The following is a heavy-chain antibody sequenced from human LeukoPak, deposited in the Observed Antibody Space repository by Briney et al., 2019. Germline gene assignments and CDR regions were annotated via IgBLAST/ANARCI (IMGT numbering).Heavy chain of an antibody. D-gene: IGHD3-22*01. CDR1: GGSISSGGYS. V-gene: IGHV4-30-2*01. CDR2: IYHSGST. Sequence: SQTLSLTCAVSGGSISSGGYSWSWIRQPPGKGLEWIVYIYHSGSTYYNPSLKSRVTISVDRSKNQFSLKLSSVTAADTAVYYCASLNYYDSSGRATYFDYWGQGTLVTVSS. CDR3: ASLNYYDSSGRATYFDY. J-gene: IGHJ4*02.